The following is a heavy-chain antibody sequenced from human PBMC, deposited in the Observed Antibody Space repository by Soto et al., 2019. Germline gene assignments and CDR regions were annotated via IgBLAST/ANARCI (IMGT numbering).Heavy chain of an antibody. CDR1: VGSTRSGGYY. V-gene: IGHV4-31*03. Sequence: SESLSLTCSVSVGSTRSGGYYCSWIRQHPGKGLEWIGYIYYSGSTYYNPSLKSRVSISVDTSKNQFSLKLSSVTAADTAVYYCALRLGDPCRLYLDYWGQGSLFTVSS. D-gene: IGHD3-16*01. J-gene: IGHJ4*02. CDR2: IYYSGST. CDR3: ALRLGDPCRLYLDY.